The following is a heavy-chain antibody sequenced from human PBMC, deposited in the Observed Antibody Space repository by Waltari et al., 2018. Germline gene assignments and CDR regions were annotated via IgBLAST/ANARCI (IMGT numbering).Heavy chain of an antibody. CDR2: IIPILGIA. J-gene: IGHJ4*02. D-gene: IGHD6-13*01. CDR3: ASAPGIAAAGSPYY. Sequence: QVQLVQSGAEVKKPGSSVKVSCKASGGTFSSYTISWGRQAPGQGLEWMGRIIPILGIANYAQKFQGRVTITADKSTSTAYMELSSLRSEDTAVYYCASAPGIAAAGSPYYWGQGTLVTVSS. V-gene: IGHV1-69*02. CDR1: GGTFSSYT.